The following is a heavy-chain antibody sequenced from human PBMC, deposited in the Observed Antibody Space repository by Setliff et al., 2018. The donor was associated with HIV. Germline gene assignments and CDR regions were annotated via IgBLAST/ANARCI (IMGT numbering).Heavy chain of an antibody. CDR2: IYCSGSV. D-gene: IGHD6-19*01. CDR1: GGSIIYTSYY. V-gene: IGHV4-39*07. Sequence: PSETLSLTCTVSGGSIIYTSYYWGWIRQPPGKGLEWIGSIYCSGSVYYNPSLKSRVTISVDTTKNQFSLKVNSVTAADTAVYYCAKSIVGGTTHSFDLWGQGTMVTVSS. J-gene: IGHJ3*01. CDR3: AKSIVGGTTHSFDL.